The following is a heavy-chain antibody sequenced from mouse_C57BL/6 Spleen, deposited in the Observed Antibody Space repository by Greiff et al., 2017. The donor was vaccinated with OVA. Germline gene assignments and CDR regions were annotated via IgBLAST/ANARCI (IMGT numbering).Heavy chain of an antibody. V-gene: IGHV1-9*01. CDR1: GYTFTGYW. J-gene: IGHJ2*01. Sequence: VMLMESGAELMKPGASVKLSCKATGYTFTGYWIEWVKQRPGHGLEWIGEILPGSGSNNYNEKFKGKATFTADNSSNTDYMQLSRLTSEDSSISYGAARTYEYDEGAFDFWGKGTTLTVSS. D-gene: IGHD2-4*01. CDR3: AARTYEYDEGAFDF. CDR2: ILPGSGSN.